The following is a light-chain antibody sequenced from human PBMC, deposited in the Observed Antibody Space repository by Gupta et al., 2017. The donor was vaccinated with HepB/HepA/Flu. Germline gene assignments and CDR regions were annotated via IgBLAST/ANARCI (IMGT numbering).Light chain of an antibody. V-gene: IGLV1-40*01. J-gene: IGLJ2*01. CDR3: QSYDSSLSGSL. Sequence: QSVLTQPPSVSGAPGQRVTISCTGRSSNIGAGYDVHWYQQLPGTAPKLLIYDNINRPSGVPDRFSGSKSGTSASLAIAGLQAEDEADYYCQSYDSSLSGSLFGGGTKVTVL. CDR2: DNI. CDR1: SSNIGAGYD.